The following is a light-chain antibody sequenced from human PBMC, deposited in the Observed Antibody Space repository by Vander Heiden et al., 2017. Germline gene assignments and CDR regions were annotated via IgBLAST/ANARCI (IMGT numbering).Light chain of an antibody. CDR1: QSVLYSSNNKNY. CDR3: QQYYSTPRT. Sequence: VMPPSPASLVVSLGERATINCKSSQSVLYSSNNKNYLAWYQQKPGQPPKLLIYWASTRESGVPDRFSGSGSGTDFTLTISSLQAEDVAVYYCQQYYSTPRTFGQGTKVEIK. J-gene: IGKJ1*01. V-gene: IGKV4-1*01. CDR2: WAS.